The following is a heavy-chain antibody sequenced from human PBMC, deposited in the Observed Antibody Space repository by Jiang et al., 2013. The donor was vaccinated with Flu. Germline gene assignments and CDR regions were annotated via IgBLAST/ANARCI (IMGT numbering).Heavy chain of an antibody. J-gene: IGHJ5*02. Sequence: GLVKPSETLSLTCTVSGGSISSSSYYWGWIRQPPGKGLEWIGSIYYSGSTYYNPSLKSRVTISVDTSKNQFSLKLSSVTAADTAVYYCARVRIAVALNWFDPWGQGTLVTVSS. CDR1: GGSISSSSYY. D-gene: IGHD6-19*01. V-gene: IGHV4-39*07. CDR3: ARVRIAVALNWFDP. CDR2: IYYSGST.